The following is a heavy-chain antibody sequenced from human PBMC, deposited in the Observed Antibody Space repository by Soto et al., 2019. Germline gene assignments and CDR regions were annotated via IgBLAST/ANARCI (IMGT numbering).Heavy chain of an antibody. CDR2: INHSGST. Sequence: QVQLQQWGAGLLKPSETLSLTCAVYGGSFSGYYWSWIRQPPGKGLEWIGEINHSGSTNYNPSLNSRVTISVDTSKNQFSLKLSSVTAADTAVYYCARTSSYSSYFDYWGQGTLVTVSS. CDR3: ARTSSYSSYFDY. V-gene: IGHV4-34*01. D-gene: IGHD6-19*01. CDR1: GGSFSGYY. J-gene: IGHJ4*02.